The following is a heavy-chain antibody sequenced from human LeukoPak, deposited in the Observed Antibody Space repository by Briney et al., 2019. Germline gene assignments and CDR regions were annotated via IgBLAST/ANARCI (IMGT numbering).Heavy chain of an antibody. Sequence: ESGPTLVKPTQTLTLTCTFSGFSLSTSGVGGGWIRQPPGKALEWLALIYWDDDKRYSPSLKSRLTITKDTSKNQVVLTMTNMDPVDTATYYCAHRRYYYDSSGYHLAPFDYWGQGTLVTVSS. CDR2: IYWDDDK. J-gene: IGHJ4*02. CDR1: GFSLSTSGVG. D-gene: IGHD3-22*01. CDR3: AHRRYYYDSSGYHLAPFDY. V-gene: IGHV2-5*02.